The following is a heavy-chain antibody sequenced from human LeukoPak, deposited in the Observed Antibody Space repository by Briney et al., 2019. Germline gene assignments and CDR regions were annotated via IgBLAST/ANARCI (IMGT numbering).Heavy chain of an antibody. Sequence: PGGSLRLSCAASGFTFSSYAMNWVRLSAGRGLEWVSAITDNGNTTYYADSVQGRFTISRDNSKNTLYLQMNSLGVEDTAVYYCAPPLLSDHFDYGGRGPLVTVSS. CDR3: APPLLSDHFDY. D-gene: IGHD3-16*02. CDR1: GFTFSSYA. CDR2: ITDNGNTT. V-gene: IGHV3-23*05. J-gene: IGHJ4*02.